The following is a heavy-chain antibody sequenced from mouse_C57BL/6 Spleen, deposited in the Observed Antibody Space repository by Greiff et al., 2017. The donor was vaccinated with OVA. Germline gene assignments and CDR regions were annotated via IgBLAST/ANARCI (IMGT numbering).Heavy chain of an antibody. CDR1: GYTFTEYT. J-gene: IGHJ4*01. CDR2: FYPGSGSI. V-gene: IGHV1-62-2*01. Sequence: QVQLQQSGAELVKPGASVKLSCKASGYTFTEYTIHWVKQRSGQGLEWIGWFYPGSGSIKYNEKFKDKATLTADKSSSTVYMARSRLTSEDSAVYFCARHEGGYDENPYYYAMDDWGQGTSVTVSS. D-gene: IGHD2-2*01. CDR3: ARHEGGYDENPYYYAMDD.